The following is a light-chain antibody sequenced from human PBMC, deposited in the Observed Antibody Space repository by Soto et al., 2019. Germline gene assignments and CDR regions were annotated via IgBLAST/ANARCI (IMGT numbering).Light chain of an antibody. CDR1: QSVSTN. CDR2: GAS. J-gene: IGKJ5*01. Sequence: VMTQSPATLSVSPGERAALSCRASQSVSTNLAWYQQKPGQPPRLLMSGASSRASGVPVRFSGSGSGTDFTLTISRLEPEDFALYYCQQYGGSPITFGLGTRLEIK. V-gene: IGKV3-20*01. CDR3: QQYGGSPIT.